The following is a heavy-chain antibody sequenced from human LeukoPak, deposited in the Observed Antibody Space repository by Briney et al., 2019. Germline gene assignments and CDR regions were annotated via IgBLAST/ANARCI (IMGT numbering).Heavy chain of an antibody. CDR2: IWYDGSKK. CDR1: AFTFSSYD. CDR3: ARPRGSGSYSYFDS. D-gene: IGHD3-10*01. J-gene: IGHJ4*02. Sequence: GGSLRLSCAASAFTFSSYDMHWVRQAPGKGLEWVALIWYDGSKKYYADSVNGRITISRDNSKNTLYLQMNSLSAEDTAVYYCARPRGSGSYSYFDSWGQGTLVTVSS. V-gene: IGHV3-33*01.